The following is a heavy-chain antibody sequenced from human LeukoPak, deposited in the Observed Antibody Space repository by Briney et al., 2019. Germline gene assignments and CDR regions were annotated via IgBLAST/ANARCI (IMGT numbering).Heavy chain of an antibody. J-gene: IGHJ6*02. CDR2: INHSGST. D-gene: IGHD3-3*01. Sequence: SETLSLTCAVYGGSLSGYYWSWIRQPPGKGLEWIGEINHSGSTNYNPSLKSRVTISVDTSKNQFSLKLSSVTAADTAVYYCARGSPGYDFWSGYFYYGMDVWGQGTTVTVSS. CDR3: ARGSPGYDFWSGYFYYGMDV. CDR1: GGSLSGYY. V-gene: IGHV4-34*01.